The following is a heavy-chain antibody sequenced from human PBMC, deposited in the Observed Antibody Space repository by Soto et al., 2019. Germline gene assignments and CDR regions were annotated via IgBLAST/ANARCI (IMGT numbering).Heavy chain of an antibody. CDR3: AKEGEHSSGWANFDY. CDR2: ISGSGGST. CDR1: GFTFSSYA. Sequence: EVQLLESGGGFVQPGGSLRLSCAASGFTFSSYAMSWVRQAPGKGREGVSAISGSGGSTYYADSVKGRFTISRDNSKNTLYLQMNSLRAEDTAVYYCAKEGEHSSGWANFDYWGQGTLVTVSS. J-gene: IGHJ4*02. D-gene: IGHD6-19*01. V-gene: IGHV3-23*01.